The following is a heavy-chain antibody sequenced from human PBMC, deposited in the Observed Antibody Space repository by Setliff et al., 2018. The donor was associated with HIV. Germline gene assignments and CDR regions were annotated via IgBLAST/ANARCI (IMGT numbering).Heavy chain of an antibody. Sequence: PSETLSLTCTVSGGSISSYYWSWIRQPPGKGLAWIGYIYSSGGTNFNPPLQSLVTISVDTSKNQFSLKLSSVTAADTAVYYCARHSGVASPSWFDPWGQGTLVTVSS. D-gene: IGHD3-10*01. CDR2: IYSSGGT. V-gene: IGHV4-4*09. J-gene: IGHJ5*02. CDR3: ARHSGVASPSWFDP. CDR1: GGSISSYY.